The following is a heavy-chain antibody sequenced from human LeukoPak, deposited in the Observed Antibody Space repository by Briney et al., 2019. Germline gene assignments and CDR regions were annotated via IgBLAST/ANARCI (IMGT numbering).Heavy chain of an antibody. CDR3: VKEGQDGY. V-gene: IGHV1-2*02. D-gene: IGHD2-15*01. J-gene: IGHJ4*02. Sequence: GASVKVSCKASGYTFTAYNIHWVRQAPGQGLERMGRDSPNSGGANYAEKFQGRVTMTRDTSITTAYLELSSLRSDDTAVYYCVKEGQDGYWGQGTLVTVSS. CDR1: GYTFTAYN. CDR2: DSPNSGGA.